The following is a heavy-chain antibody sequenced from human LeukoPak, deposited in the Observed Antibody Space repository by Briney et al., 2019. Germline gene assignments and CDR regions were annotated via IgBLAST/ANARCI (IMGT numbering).Heavy chain of an antibody. CDR1: GFSFSSYW. Sequence: GGSLRLSCAASGFSFSSYWMTWVRQAPGKGLEWVANIKEDGSEKNYVDSVAGRFIISRDNAKNSVLLQMNSLRVEDTAVYYCARDKRGHHYWGQGTMVTDSS. CDR3: ARDKRGHHY. D-gene: IGHD2-15*01. V-gene: IGHV3-7*03. CDR2: IKEDGSEK. J-gene: IGHJ4*02.